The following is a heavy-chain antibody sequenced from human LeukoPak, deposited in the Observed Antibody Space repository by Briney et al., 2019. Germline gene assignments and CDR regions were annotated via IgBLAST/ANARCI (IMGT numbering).Heavy chain of an antibody. CDR1: CGSLSGYY. J-gene: IGHJ4*02. Sequence: SETRSLASPVYCGSLSGYYWSWIRQPPGKGREWIGEITHSGSTNYNPSLTSRVTISVDTSKNQFSLKLSSVTAADTAVYYCARARGYSYGYGIFDYWGQGTLVSVSS. CDR3: ARARGYSYGYGIFDY. V-gene: IGHV4-34*01. D-gene: IGHD5-18*01. CDR2: ITHSGST.